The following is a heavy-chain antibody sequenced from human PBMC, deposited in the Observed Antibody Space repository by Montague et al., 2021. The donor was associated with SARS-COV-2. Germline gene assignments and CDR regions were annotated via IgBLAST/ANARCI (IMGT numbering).Heavy chain of an antibody. D-gene: IGHD6-19*01. CDR1: GGSISSYY. V-gene: IGHV4-59*01. CDR2: IYYSGST. Sequence: SETLSLTCTVSGGSISSYYWSWIRQPPGKGLEWIGYIYYSGSTNYNPSLKSRVTISVDTSKNQFSLKLSSVTAADTAVYYCARGLSRVSSGKTPFLHSEMDVWGQGTTVTVSS. CDR3: ARGLSRVSSGKTPFLHSEMDV. J-gene: IGHJ6*02.